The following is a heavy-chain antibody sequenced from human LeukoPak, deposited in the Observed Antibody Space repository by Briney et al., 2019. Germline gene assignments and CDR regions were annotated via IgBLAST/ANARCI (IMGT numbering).Heavy chain of an antibody. CDR3: ARASCNGGSCYHSRGWFDP. CDR2: IYHSGST. J-gene: IGHJ5*02. Sequence: SSGTLSLTCAVSGGSISSTNWWSWVRQPPGKGLEWIGEIYHSGSTNYNPSLKSRVTISVDKSKNEFFLKLTSVTAADTAVYFCARASCNGGSCYHSRGWFDPWGQGTLVTVSS. V-gene: IGHV4-4*02. D-gene: IGHD2-15*01. CDR1: GGSISSTNW.